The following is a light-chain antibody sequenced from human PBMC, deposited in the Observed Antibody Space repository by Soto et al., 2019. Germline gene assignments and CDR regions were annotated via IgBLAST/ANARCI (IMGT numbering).Light chain of an antibody. V-gene: IGLV2-23*03. J-gene: IGLJ3*02. Sequence: QSALTQPASVSGSPGQSITISYTGTSSDVGSYNLVSWYQQHPGKAPKLIIYEGSKRPSGVSNRFSGSNSGNTASLTISGLQPEDEADDYCCSHAGSGAFVVFGGGTKVTVL. CDR2: EGS. CDR3: CSHAGSGAFVV. CDR1: SSDVGSYNL.